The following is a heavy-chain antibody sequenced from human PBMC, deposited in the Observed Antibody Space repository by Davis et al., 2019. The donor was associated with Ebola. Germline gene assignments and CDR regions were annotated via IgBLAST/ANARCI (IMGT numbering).Heavy chain of an antibody. CDR3: ARRRRVYYGMDV. V-gene: IGHV4-39*01. CDR2: IYYSGST. CDR1: GGSISSSSYY. Sequence: SETLSLTCTVSGGSISSSSYYWGWIRQPPGKGLEWIGSIYYSGSTYYNPSLKSRVTISVDTSKNQFSLKLSSVTAADTAVYYCARRRRVYYGMDVWGQGTTVTVSS. J-gene: IGHJ6*02.